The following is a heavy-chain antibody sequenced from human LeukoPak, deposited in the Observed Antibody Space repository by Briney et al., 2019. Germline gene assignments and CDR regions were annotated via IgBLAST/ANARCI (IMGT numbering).Heavy chain of an antibody. CDR2: ISGSVGST. D-gene: IGHD6-19*01. CDR3: ASDWYSNY. V-gene: IGHV3-23*01. CDR1: GFTFSSHA. J-gene: IGHJ4*02. Sequence: GGSLRLSCAASGFTFSSHAMSWVRQAPGKGLEWVSGISGSVGSTYYAASVKGRFTISRDNSKTTMYLQMNSLRAEDTAVYYCASDWYSNYWGQGTLVTVSS.